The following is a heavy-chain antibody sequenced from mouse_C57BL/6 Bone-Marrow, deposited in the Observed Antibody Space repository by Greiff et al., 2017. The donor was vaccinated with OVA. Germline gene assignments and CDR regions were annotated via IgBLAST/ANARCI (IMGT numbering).Heavy chain of an antibody. J-gene: IGHJ3*01. V-gene: IGHV5-4*01. CDR2: ISDGGSYT. D-gene: IGHD2-10*01. CDR3: ARGAYYPWFAY. CDR1: GFTFSSYA. Sequence: EVQGVESGGGLVKPGGSLKLSCAASGFTFSSYAMSWVRQTPEKRLEWVATISDGGSYTYYPDNVKGRFTISRDNAKNNPYLQMGHLRSEDTAMYYYARGAYYPWFAYWGQGTLVTVSA.